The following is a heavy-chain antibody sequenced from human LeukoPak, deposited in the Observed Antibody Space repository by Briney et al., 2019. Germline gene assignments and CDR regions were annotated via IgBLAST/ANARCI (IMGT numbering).Heavy chain of an antibody. CDR2: IWYDGSHI. J-gene: IGHJ3*02. CDR1: GFTFSSYG. V-gene: IGHV3-33*01. CDR3: ARDPSAFDI. Sequence: PGRSLRLSCVASGFTFSSYGMHWVRQAPGKGLEWVAVIWYDGSHIHYADSVKGRFTASRDNSKNTLYLQMNSLRDEDTAVYYCARDPSAFDIWGQGTMVTVSS.